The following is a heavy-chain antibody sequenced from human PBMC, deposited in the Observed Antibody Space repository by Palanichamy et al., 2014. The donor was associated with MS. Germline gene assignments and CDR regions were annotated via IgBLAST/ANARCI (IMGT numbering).Heavy chain of an antibody. V-gene: IGHV1-3*01. CDR3: VRINQRGAFDI. Sequence: QVQLVQSGTEVKKPGASVRASCRASGYTFTGYAIHWVRQAPGQRLEWMGYIHAGDGNTKYSQSFQGRVIITRDTSATTTYTELTSLRSEDSAVYYCVRINQRGAFDIWGQGTVVTVPS. J-gene: IGHJ3*02. CDR1: GYTFTGYA. D-gene: IGHD1-14*01. CDR2: IHAGDGNT.